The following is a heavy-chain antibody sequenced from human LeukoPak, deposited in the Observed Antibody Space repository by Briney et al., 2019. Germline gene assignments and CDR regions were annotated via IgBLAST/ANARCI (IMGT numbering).Heavy chain of an antibody. J-gene: IGHJ4*02. Sequence: SETLSLTCSVSGVSISSSPYHWGWIRQPPGKGLEWIGSIYYSGSSYSNTSLQSRVTMSIDTAKNQFSLKLSSVTAADTAVYYCAREIDYDSTAYVYWGRGTLVTVSS. CDR1: GVSISSSPYH. V-gene: IGHV4-39*02. CDR3: AREIDYDSTAYVY. CDR2: IYYSGSS. D-gene: IGHD3-22*01.